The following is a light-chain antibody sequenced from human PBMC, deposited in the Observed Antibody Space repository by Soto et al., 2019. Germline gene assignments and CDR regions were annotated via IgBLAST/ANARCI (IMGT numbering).Light chain of an antibody. CDR1: SSDVGAYNY. CDR2: EVT. V-gene: IGLV2-14*01. Sequence: QSVLTQPASVSGPPGQSITISCTGTSSDVGAYNYVSWYQHHPGKVPKLLIYEVTNRPSGVSDRFSGSKSGNTASLTISGLQAEDEAGYYCSSKRDSSTLFVFGNGTKVTVL. J-gene: IGLJ1*01. CDR3: SSKRDSSTLFV.